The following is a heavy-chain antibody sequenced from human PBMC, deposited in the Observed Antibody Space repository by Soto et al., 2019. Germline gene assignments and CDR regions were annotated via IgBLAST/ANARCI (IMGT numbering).Heavy chain of an antibody. D-gene: IGHD5-18*01. CDR2: MNPNSGNT. Sequence: QVQLVQSGAEVKKPGASVKVSCKASGYTFTSYDINWVRQATGEGLEWMGWMNPNSGNTAYAQKFQGRVTMTRNTSISTAYMELSSLRSEDTAEYYCAREGGYSYGFGYWGQGTLVTVSS. CDR3: AREGGYSYGFGY. CDR1: GYTFTSYD. J-gene: IGHJ4*02. V-gene: IGHV1-8*01.